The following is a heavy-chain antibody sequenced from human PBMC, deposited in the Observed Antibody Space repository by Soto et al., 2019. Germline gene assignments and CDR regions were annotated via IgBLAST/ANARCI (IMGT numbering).Heavy chain of an antibody. D-gene: IGHD3-22*01. CDR1: GYSFTSYW. CDR3: AIGESYDPTQLPRAFDI. J-gene: IGHJ3*02. CDR2: IYPGDSDT. Sequence: GESLKISCKGSGYSFTSYWIGWVRQMPGKGLEWMGIIYPGDSDTRYSPSFQGQVTISADKSISTAYLQWSSLKASDTAMYYCAIGESYDPTQLPRAFDIWGQGTMVTVSS. V-gene: IGHV5-51*01.